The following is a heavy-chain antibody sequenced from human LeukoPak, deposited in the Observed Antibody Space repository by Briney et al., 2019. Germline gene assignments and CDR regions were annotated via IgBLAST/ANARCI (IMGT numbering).Heavy chain of an antibody. Sequence: SETLSLTCTVSGGSINSYYWSWIRQPPGKGLEWIGYIYYSGSTNYNPSLKSRVTMSVYTSKNQFSLKLSSVTAADTAVYYCARGYYDSSGYFDYWGQGTLVTVSS. V-gene: IGHV4-59*12. CDR1: GGSINSYY. CDR2: IYYSGST. J-gene: IGHJ4*02. CDR3: ARGYYDSSGYFDY. D-gene: IGHD3-22*01.